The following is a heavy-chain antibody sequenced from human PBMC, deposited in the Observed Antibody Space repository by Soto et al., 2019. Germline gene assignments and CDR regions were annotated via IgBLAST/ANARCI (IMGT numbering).Heavy chain of an antibody. J-gene: IGHJ4*02. CDR3: SRGDY. Sequence: QVQLQESGPRLVRPSQTLSLTCTVSGESIDTAGYYWTWIRQRPGRGLEWLGFIYHSGATYYSSSMKSRLSISIDRSQNTFSLKVTSVTAADTAVYFGSRGDYWGQGMLVTVSS. CDR2: IYHSGAT. CDR1: GESIDTAGYY. V-gene: IGHV4-31*03.